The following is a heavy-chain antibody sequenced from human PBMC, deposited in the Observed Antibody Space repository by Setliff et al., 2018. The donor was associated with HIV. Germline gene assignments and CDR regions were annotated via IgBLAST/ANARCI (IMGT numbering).Heavy chain of an antibody. D-gene: IGHD2-2*01. J-gene: IGHJ6*03. CDR3: ARGSTAVNYYYNHMDV. Sequence: ASVKVSCKASGYIFSDYYIHWVQQTPGQGLEWMGRINPNSGATDYAQEFQGRVSMTRDTSIRTVYMELSRLRSDDTALYYCARGSTAVNYYYNHMDVWGKGTTVTVS. CDR2: INPNSGAT. CDR1: GYIFSDYY. V-gene: IGHV1-2*06.